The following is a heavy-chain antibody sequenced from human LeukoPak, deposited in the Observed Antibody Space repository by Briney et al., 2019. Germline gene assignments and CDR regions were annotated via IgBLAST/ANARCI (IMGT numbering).Heavy chain of an antibody. CDR2: IYYSGST. Sequence: SETLSLTCAVSGYSTSSSNWWGWIRQPPGKGLEWIGYIYYSGSTYYNPSLKSRVTMSVDTSKNQFSLKLSSVTAVDTAVYYCARSRGETEFDYWGQGTLVTVSS. CDR1: GYSTSSSNW. J-gene: IGHJ4*02. D-gene: IGHD5-24*01. V-gene: IGHV4-28*01. CDR3: ARSRGETEFDY.